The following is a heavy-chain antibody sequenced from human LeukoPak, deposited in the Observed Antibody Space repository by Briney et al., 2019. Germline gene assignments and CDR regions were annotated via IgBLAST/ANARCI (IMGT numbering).Heavy chain of an antibody. Sequence: GGSLRLSCAASGFTFSDYYLSWIRQAPGKGLEWVSYTSGSGNTIYYADSVKGRFTISRDNTKNSLFLQMNSLGAEDTAVYYCARDPGDGYNAYYYYYYYMDVWGKGTTVTVSS. CDR2: TSGSGNTI. CDR1: GFTFSDYY. V-gene: IGHV3-11*04. CDR3: ARDPGDGYNAYYYYYYYMDV. J-gene: IGHJ6*03. D-gene: IGHD5-24*01.